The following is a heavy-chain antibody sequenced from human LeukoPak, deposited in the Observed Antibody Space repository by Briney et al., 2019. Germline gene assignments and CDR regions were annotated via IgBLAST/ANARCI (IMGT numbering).Heavy chain of an antibody. CDR1: GFTFSSYA. V-gene: IGHV3-23*01. D-gene: IGHD6-19*01. Sequence: AGGSLRLSCAASGFTFSSYAMSWVRQAPGKGLEWDSAISGSGGSTYYADSVKGRFTISRDNSKNTLYLQMNSLRAEDTALYYCAREHSSGWYFFAYWGQGTLVTVSS. J-gene: IGHJ4*02. CDR2: ISGSGGST. CDR3: AREHSSGWYFFAY.